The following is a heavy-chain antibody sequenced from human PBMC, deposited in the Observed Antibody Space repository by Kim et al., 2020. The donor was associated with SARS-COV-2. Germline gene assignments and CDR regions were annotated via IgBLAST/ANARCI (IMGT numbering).Heavy chain of an antibody. V-gene: IGHV3-53*01. D-gene: IGHD3-10*01. J-gene: IGHJ6*02. CDR2: IYTGGST. Sequence: GGSLRLSCAASGFTVSSNYMSWVRQAPGKGLEWVSLIYTGGSTYYADSVKGRFTISRDNSKNTLYLQMNSLRAEDTAVYYCAREGTGGYYGMDVWGQGTTVTVSS. CDR3: AREGTGGYYGMDV. CDR1: GFTVSSNY.